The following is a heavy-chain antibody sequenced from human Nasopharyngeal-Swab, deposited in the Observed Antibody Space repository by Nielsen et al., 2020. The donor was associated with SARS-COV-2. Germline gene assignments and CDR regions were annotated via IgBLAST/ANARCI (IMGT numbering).Heavy chain of an antibody. D-gene: IGHD2-15*01. CDR1: GFTFSSYG. CDR2: IWYDGSNK. V-gene: IGHV3-33*01. J-gene: IGHJ6*02. CDR3: ARDVVVVAAFYYYYYGMDV. Sequence: GGSLRLSCAASGFTFSSYGMHWVRQAPGKGLEWVAAIWYDGSNKYYADSVKGRFTISRDNSKNTLYLQMNSLRAEDTAVYYCARDVVVVAAFYYYYYGMDVWGQGTTVTVSS.